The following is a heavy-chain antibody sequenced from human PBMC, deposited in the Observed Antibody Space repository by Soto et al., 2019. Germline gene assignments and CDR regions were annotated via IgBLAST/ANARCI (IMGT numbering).Heavy chain of an antibody. D-gene: IGHD6-19*01. V-gene: IGHV1-69*06. J-gene: IGHJ1*01. CDR1: GGTFSSYA. CDR3: ARAVAGTKYFQH. Sequence: ASVKVSCKASGGTFSSYAISWVRQAPGQGLEWMGGIIPIFGTANYAQKFQGRVTITADKSTSTAYMELSSLRSEDTAVYYCARAVAGTKYFQHWGQGTLVTVSS. CDR2: IIPIFGTA.